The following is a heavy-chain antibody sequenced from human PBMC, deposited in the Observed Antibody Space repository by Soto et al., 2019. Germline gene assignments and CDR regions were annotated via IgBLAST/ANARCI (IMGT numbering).Heavy chain of an antibody. J-gene: IGHJ4*02. CDR2: IYYNGNT. Sequence: QVQLQESGPELVKPSETLSLTCSVSGGSISNHYWSWIRQPPGKGLEWIGYIYYNGNTNYNPSLKSRVTMSVDTSRNQISLKLTTVTAADTAVYYCTRANWYSEYWGQGTLVTVSS. CDR3: TRANWYSEY. V-gene: IGHV4-59*11. CDR1: GGSISNHY. D-gene: IGHD7-27*01.